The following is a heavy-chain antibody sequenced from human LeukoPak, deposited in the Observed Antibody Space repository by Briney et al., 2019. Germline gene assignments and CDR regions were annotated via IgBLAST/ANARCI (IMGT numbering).Heavy chain of an antibody. CDR3: ARDWGQHIVVVTATWTFDY. CDR1: GYTFTSYY. D-gene: IGHD2-21*02. Sequence: AASVKVSCKASGYTFTSYYMHWVRQAPGQGLEWMGIINPSGGSTSYAQKFQGRVTMTRDTSTSTVYMELSSLRSEDTAVYYCARDWGQHIVVVTATWTFDYWGQETLVTVSS. CDR2: INPSGGST. V-gene: IGHV1-46*01. J-gene: IGHJ4*02.